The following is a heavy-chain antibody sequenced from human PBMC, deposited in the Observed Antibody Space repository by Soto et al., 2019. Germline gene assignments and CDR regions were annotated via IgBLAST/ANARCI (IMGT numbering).Heavy chain of an antibody. V-gene: IGHV4-39*01. D-gene: IGHD1-7*01. CDR3: PTSNSGNYYYFDY. Sequence: SETLSLTCTVSGGSISSSNVYWGWIRQPPGKGLEWIGTIYYSGITYYSPSLKSRVTMSLDTSKNRFSLELSSVTAADTAVYYCPTSNSGNYYYFDYWGQGTLVTV. CDR1: GGSISSSNVY. J-gene: IGHJ4*02. CDR2: IYYSGIT.